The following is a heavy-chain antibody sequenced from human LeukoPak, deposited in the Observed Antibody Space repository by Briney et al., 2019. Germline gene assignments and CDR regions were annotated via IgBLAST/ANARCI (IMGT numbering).Heavy chain of an antibody. J-gene: IGHJ5*02. D-gene: IGHD4-17*01. CDR1: GYTFTGYY. CDR2: INPNSGGT. CDR3: AGKITVTTSSGGLNWFDP. V-gene: IGHV1-2*02. Sequence: GASVKVSCKASGYTFTGYYMHWVRQAPGQGLEWMGWINPNSGGTNYAQKFQGRVTMTRDTSISTAYMELSRLRSDDTAVYYCAGKITVTTSSGGLNWFDPWGQGTLVTVSS.